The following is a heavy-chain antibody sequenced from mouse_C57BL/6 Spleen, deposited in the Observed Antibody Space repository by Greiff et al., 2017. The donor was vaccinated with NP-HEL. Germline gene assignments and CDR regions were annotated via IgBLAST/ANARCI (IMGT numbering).Heavy chain of an antibody. Sequence: QVQLQQSGAELVRPGASVKLSCKASGYTFTDYYINWVKQRPGQGLEWIARIYPGSGNTYYNEKFKGKATLTAEKSSSTAYMQLSSLTSEDSAVYFCARNYYDPDDAWFAYWGQGTLVTVSA. CDR1: GYTFTDYY. D-gene: IGHD2-4*01. CDR2: IYPGSGNT. J-gene: IGHJ3*01. V-gene: IGHV1-76*01. CDR3: ARNYYDPDDAWFAY.